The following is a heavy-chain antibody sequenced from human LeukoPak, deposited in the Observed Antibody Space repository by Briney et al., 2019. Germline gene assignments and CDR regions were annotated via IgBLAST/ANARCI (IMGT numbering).Heavy chain of an antibody. CDR2: IYYSGST. J-gene: IGHJ4*02. V-gene: IGHV4-39*01. D-gene: IGHD3-22*01. CDR1: GGSISSSSYY. CDR3: ARMYYYDSSGPTALDY. Sequence: SETLSLTXTVSGGSISSSSYYWGWIRQPPGKGLEWIGSIYYSGSTYYNPSLKSRVTISVDTSKNQFSLKLSSVTAADTAVYYCARMYYYDSSGPTALDYWGQGTLVTVSS.